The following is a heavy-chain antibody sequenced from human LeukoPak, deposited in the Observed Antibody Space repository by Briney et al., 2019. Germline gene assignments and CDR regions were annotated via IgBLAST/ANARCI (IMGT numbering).Heavy chain of an antibody. D-gene: IGHD1-14*01. CDR1: GGSISSYY. V-gene: IGHV4-59*01. CDR2: IYYSGST. Sequence: SETLSLTCTVSGGSISSYYWSWIRQPPGKGLEWIGHIYYSGSTNYNPPLKSRVTISVDTSKNQFSLKLSSVTAADTAVYYCARGVTPGFSDYWGQGTLVTVSS. CDR3: ARGVTPGFSDY. J-gene: IGHJ4*02.